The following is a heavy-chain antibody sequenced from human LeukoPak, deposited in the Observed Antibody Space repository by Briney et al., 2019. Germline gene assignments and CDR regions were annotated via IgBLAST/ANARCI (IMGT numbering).Heavy chain of an antibody. D-gene: IGHD6-13*01. CDR1: GGSITSYS. V-gene: IGHV4-59*01. J-gene: IGHJ6*03. CDR3: ARGGGISHYYYYMDV. Sequence: SETLSLTCTVSGGSITSYSWSWFRQPPGKGLEWIGYIYYSGSTNYNPSLKSRVTISVDTSKNQFSLKLTSVTAADTAVYYCARGGGISHYYYYMDVWGKGTTVTISS. CDR2: IYYSGST.